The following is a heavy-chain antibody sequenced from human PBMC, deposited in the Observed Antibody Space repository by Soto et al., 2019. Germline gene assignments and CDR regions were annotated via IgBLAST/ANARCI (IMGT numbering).Heavy chain of an antibody. V-gene: IGHV3-30*03. D-gene: IGHD2-21*02. CDR1: GFTFSSYG. CDR2: VAYDGSHK. Sequence: QVQLVESGGGVVQPGRSLRLSCAASGFTFSSYGLQWVRQAPGTGLEWVAVVAYDGSHKYDADSVKGRITNPRDNSKNTLYLQMNSLRAEDTALYYCARILRGAGYYDGLDFWGQGTTVTVSS. CDR3: ARILRGAGYYDGLDF. J-gene: IGHJ6*02.